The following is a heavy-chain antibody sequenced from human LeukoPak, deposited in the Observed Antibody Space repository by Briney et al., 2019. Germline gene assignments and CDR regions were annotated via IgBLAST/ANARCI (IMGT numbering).Heavy chain of an antibody. CDR3: AKDNYGDYEDDAFDI. J-gene: IGHJ3*02. CDR2: ISWNSGSI. D-gene: IGHD4-17*01. CDR1: GFTFDDYA. Sequence: GRSLRLSCAASGFTFDDYAMHWVRQAPGKGLEWVSGISWNSGSIGYADSVKGRFTISRDNAKNSLYLQMNSLRAEDTALYYCAKDNYGDYEDDAFDIWGQGTMVTVSS. V-gene: IGHV3-9*01.